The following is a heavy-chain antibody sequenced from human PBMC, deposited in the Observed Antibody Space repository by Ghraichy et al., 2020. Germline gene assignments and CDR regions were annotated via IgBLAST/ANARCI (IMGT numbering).Heavy chain of an antibody. CDR2: ISYDGSNK. D-gene: IGHD6-13*01. J-gene: IGHJ4*02. V-gene: IGHV3-30-3*01. CDR3: ARSPGIAAAGPLY. CDR1: GFTFSSYA. Sequence: LSLTCAASGFTFSSYAMHWVRQAPGKGLEWVAVISYDGSNKYYADSVKGRFTISRDNSKNTLYLQMNSLRAEDTAVYYCARSPGIAAAGPLYWGQGTLVTVSS.